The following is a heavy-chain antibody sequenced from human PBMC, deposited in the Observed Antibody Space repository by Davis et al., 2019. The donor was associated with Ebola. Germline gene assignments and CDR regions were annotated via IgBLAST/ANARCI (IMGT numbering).Heavy chain of an antibody. J-gene: IGHJ6*02. CDR3: ARDGWGDYYGLDV. D-gene: IGHD3-10*01. Sequence: PGGSLRLSCAASGFTFSSYSMNWVRQAPGKGLEWVSSISSSSSYIYYTDSVKGRFTISRDNAKNSLYLQMNSLRAEDTAVYYCARDGWGDYYGLDVWGQGTTVTVSS. V-gene: IGHV3-21*01. CDR1: GFTFSSYS. CDR2: ISSSSSYI.